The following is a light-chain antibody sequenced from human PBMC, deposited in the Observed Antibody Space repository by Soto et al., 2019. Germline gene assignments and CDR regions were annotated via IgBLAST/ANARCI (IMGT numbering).Light chain of an antibody. CDR1: NSDVGGYDY. V-gene: IGLV2-11*01. J-gene: IGLJ1*01. CDR3: SSFAGSYTHV. CDR2: DVT. Sequence: QSALTQPRSVSGSPEQAVTLSCTGTNSDVGGYDYVSWYQQLPGEAPKLIIYDVTKRPSGVPNRFSGSKSGNTASLTISGLQAEDEADYFCSSFAGSYTHVFGSGTKVTVL.